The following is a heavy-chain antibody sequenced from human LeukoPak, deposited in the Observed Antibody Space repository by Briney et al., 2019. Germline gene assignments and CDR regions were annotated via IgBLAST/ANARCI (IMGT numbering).Heavy chain of an antibody. CDR2: ITNDGNYE. CDR1: GFTFSTYG. J-gene: IGHJ5*02. V-gene: IGHV3-33*05. Sequence: GGSLRLSCAASGFTFSTYGMHWVRQAPGKGLEWVAVITNDGNYEKYADAVRGRFTITRDNSKNTLYLQMNSLSAEDTAVYYCARGSPRPYYDFWSGYYNWFDPWGQGTLVTVSS. D-gene: IGHD3-3*01. CDR3: ARGSPRPYYDFWSGYYNWFDP.